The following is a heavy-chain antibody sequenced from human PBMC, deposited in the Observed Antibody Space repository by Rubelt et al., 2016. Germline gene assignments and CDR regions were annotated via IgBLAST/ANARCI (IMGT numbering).Heavy chain of an antibody. V-gene: IGHV3-49*03. J-gene: IGHJ4*02. CDR3: TKVAAGGIRGVDY. CDR2: IRSTAYGGTT. CDR1: GFTFGDYT. Sequence: GESGGGLVQPGRSLRLSCTASGFTFGDYTMSWFRQAPGKGLEWVGFIRSTAYGGTTEDAASVKGRFTISIDDTKSIAYVQMNSLKTEDSAVNYCTKVAAGGIRGVDYWGQGTLVTVSS. D-gene: IGHD6-13*01.